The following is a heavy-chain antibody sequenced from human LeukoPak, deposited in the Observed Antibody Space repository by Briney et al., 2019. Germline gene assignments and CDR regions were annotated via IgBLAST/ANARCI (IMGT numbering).Heavy chain of an antibody. V-gene: IGHV1-58*01. J-gene: IGHJ2*01. D-gene: IGHD5-18*01. CDR2: IVVGSGNT. CDR3: AACALDTAMRERPSVFDL. CDR1: GFTFTSSA. Sequence: ASVKVSCKASGFTFTSSAVQWVRQARGQRLEWIGWIVVGSGNTNYAQKFQERVTITRDMSTSTAYMELSSLRSEDTAVYYCAACALDTAMRERPSVFDLWGRGTLVTVSS.